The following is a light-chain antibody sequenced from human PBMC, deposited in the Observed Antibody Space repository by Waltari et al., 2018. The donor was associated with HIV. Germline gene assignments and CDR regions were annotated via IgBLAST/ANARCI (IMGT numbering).Light chain of an antibody. Sequence: ETVMTQSPGTLSVSPGGRATLSCRASQNVFSDLAWYHQKPGQAPRLLIFGASKRASGVPARFSGSGSGTEFTLTITSLQSEDYGLYHCQQYKTWPLTFGQWTRVEIK. V-gene: IGKV3-15*01. CDR1: QNVFSD. CDR2: GAS. CDR3: QQYKTWPLT. J-gene: IGKJ1*01.